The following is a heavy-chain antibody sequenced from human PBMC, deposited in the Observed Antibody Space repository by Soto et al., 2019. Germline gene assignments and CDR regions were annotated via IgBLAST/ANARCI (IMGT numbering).Heavy chain of an antibody. Sequence: GVSLRLSCAASGFTFSSYWMHWVRQAPGKGLVWVARINSDGSSISYADSVKGRFTISRDNAKNTLYLQMNSLRAEDTAVYYCAKRTSMSGNYYFDYWGQGILVTVSS. CDR2: INSDGSSI. CDR3: AKRTSMSGNYYFDY. D-gene: IGHD3-10*01. V-gene: IGHV3-74*01. J-gene: IGHJ4*02. CDR1: GFTFSSYW.